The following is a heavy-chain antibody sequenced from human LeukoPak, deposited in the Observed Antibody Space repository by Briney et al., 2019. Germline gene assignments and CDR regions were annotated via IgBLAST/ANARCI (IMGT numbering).Heavy chain of an antibody. CDR1: GFSISSDSY. V-gene: IGHV4-38-2*01. CDR3: AKFGSTSGRGFDP. Sequence: PSETLSLTCAVSGFSISSDSYWGWIRQPPGKGLEWIGTIYHSGATYYSPSLKSRVTISLDTSKNHFSLRLTSVTAADTAVYYCAKFGSTSGRGFDPWGQGTLVTVSS. D-gene: IGHD2-2*01. CDR2: IYHSGAT. J-gene: IGHJ5*02.